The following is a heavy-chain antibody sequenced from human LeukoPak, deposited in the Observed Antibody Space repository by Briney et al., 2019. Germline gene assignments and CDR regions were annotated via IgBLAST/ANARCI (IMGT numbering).Heavy chain of an antibody. CDR2: INHSGST. CDR1: GGSFSGYY. CDR3: AKSWFTNDAFDI. V-gene: IGHV4-34*01. Sequence: SETLSLTCAVYGGSFSGYYWSWIRQPPGKGLEWIGEINHSGSTNYNPSLKSRVTISVDTSKNQFSLRLRSVTAADTAVYYCAKSWFTNDAFDIWGQGTMVTVSS. J-gene: IGHJ3*02. D-gene: IGHD6-13*01.